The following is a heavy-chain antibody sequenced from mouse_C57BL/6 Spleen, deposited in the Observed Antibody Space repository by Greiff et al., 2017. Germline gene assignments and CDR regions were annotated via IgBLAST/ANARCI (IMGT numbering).Heavy chain of an antibody. Sequence: EVKLLESGPGLVKPSQSLSLTCSVTGYSITSGYYWNWIRQFPGNKLEWMGYISYDGSNNYNPSLKNRISITRDTYKNQVFLKWNSVTTEDTATYYCARDYYDYGYAMDYWGQGTSVTVSS. D-gene: IGHD2-4*01. CDR1: GYSITSGYY. V-gene: IGHV3-6*01. J-gene: IGHJ4*01. CDR2: ISYDGSN. CDR3: ARDYYDYGYAMDY.